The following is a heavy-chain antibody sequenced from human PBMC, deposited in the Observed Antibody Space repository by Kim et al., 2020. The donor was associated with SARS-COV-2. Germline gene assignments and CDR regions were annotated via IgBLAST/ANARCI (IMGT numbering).Heavy chain of an antibody. Sequence: TSYAGSVKGRFTISRDNAKNTLFLHMNSLRADDTAVYYCARLGMVSTALDSWGQGTLVTVSS. V-gene: IGHV3-74*01. J-gene: IGHJ5*02. CDR2: T. CDR3: ARLGMVSTALDS. D-gene: IGHD2-21*01.